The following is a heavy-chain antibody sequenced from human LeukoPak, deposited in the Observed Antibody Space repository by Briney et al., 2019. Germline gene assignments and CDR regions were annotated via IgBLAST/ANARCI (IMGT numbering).Heavy chain of an antibody. CDR2: VDPEDGET. J-gene: IGHJ4*02. CDR3: ARGGAMIVVVNEYDY. CDR1: GYTFTDYY. V-gene: IGHV1-69-2*01. Sequence: ASVKVSCKVYGYTFTDYYMHWVQQAPGKGLEWMGLVDPEDGETIYAEKFQGRVTITADTSTDTAYMELSSLRSEDTAVYYCARGGAMIVVVNEYDYWGQGTLVTVSS. D-gene: IGHD3-22*01.